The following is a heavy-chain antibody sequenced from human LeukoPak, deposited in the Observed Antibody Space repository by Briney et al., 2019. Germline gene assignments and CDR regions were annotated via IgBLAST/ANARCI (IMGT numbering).Heavy chain of an antibody. J-gene: IGHJ4*02. CDR1: GYTFTSYG. Sequence: ASVKVSCKASGYTFTSYGISWVRQAPGQGLEWMGWISAYNGNTDSAQKLQGRVTMTTDTSTTTAYMELRSLRSDDTAVYYCARMSARSGNSGNYFDSWGQGTLVTVSS. CDR3: ARMSARSGNSGNYFDS. V-gene: IGHV1-18*01. D-gene: IGHD4-23*01. CDR2: ISAYNGNT.